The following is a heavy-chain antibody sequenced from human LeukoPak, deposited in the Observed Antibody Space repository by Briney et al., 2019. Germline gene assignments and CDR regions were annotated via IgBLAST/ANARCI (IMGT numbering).Heavy chain of an antibody. V-gene: IGHV4-59*05. D-gene: IGHD1-20*01. Sequence: SETLSLTCTVSGGSISSYYWSWIRQPPGKGLEWIGSVYYTGNTYYNPSLKSRVTISVDTSKNQFSLKLSSVTAADTAVYYCASLYNWDDMEDCWGLGTLVTVSS. CDR3: ASLYNWDDMEDC. CDR2: VYYTGNT. J-gene: IGHJ4*02. CDR1: GGSISSYY.